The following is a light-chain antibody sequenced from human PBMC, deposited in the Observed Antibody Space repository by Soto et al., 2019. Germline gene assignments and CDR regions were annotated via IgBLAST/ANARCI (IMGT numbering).Light chain of an antibody. CDR1: QILSGTS. J-gene: IGKJ4*01. Sequence: DIVLTQSPDTLSLSPGESATLSCRASQILSGTSLAWYQQKLGQSPRLLIYAASTRATGVPDRFSGSGSGTDFTLTISRLEPEDFAVYYCQHYVSSPLTFGGGTKVEIK. CDR3: QHYVSSPLT. V-gene: IGKV3-20*01. CDR2: AAS.